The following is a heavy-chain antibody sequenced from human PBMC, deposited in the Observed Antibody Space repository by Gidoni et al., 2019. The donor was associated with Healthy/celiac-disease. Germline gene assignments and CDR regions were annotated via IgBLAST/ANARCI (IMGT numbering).Heavy chain of an antibody. D-gene: IGHD3-22*01. J-gene: IGHJ4*02. CDR3: ARSETYYYDSSGYYAIDY. V-gene: IGHV3-33*01. Sequence: QVQLVESGGGVVQPGRSLRLSCAASGFTFSSYVMHWVRQAPGKGLEWVALIGHDGSFKYYADYLKGRFTISRDNSKNTLYLQMNSLRAEDTAVYYCARSETYYYDSSGYYAIDYWGQGTPVTVSS. CDR1: GFTFSSYV. CDR2: IGHDGSFK.